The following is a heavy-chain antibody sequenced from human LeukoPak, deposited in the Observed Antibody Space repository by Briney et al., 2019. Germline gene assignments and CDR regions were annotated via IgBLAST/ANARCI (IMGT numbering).Heavy chain of an antibody. CDR3: ARDASEYSSGWYRYFQH. V-gene: IGHV3-21*01. J-gene: IGHJ1*01. CDR1: GFTFSSYS. CDR2: ISSGSSYI. Sequence: GGSLRLSCAASGFTFSSYSMNWVRQAPGRGLEWVSSISSGSSYIYYADSVKGRFTISRDNAQNSLYLQMNSLRAEDTAVYYCARDASEYSSGWYRYFQHWGQGTLVTVSS. D-gene: IGHD6-19*01.